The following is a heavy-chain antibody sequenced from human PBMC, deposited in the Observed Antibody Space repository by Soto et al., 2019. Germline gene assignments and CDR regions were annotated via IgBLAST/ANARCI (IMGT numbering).Heavy chain of an antibody. Sequence: QVQLVESGGGVVQPGRSLRLSCAASGFTFSSFGMHWVRQAPGKGLEWVAIVSYDGSNKYYADSVKGRFTVSRDDSKNTLFLQMNSLKTEDTAVYYCAKALGELSPESFEYWGQGSLVTVSS. D-gene: IGHD3-16*02. CDR1: GFTFSSFG. CDR2: VSYDGSNK. J-gene: IGHJ4*02. CDR3: AKALGELSPESFEY. V-gene: IGHV3-30*18.